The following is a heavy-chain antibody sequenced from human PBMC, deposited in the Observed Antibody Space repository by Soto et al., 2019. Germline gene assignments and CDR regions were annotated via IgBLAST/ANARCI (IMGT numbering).Heavy chain of an antibody. V-gene: IGHV3-48*03. CDR2: ISVSGSMR. J-gene: IGHJ6*02. Sequence: GGSLRLSCAPSGFTFSSNEMNWVRQAPGKGLEWVSYISVSGSMRFYADAVGGRFTISRDNTKKMPYLQMNSLRVEDTALYYCATAGLTGTVWGQGTTVTVSS. CDR1: GFTFSSNE. CDR3: ATAGLTGTV. D-gene: IGHD3-9*01.